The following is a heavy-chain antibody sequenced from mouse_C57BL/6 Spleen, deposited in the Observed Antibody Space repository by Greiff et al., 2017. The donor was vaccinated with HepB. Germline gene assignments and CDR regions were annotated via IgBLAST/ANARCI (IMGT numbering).Heavy chain of an antibody. V-gene: IGHV3-1*01. J-gene: IGHJ2*01. CDR1: GYSITSGYD. CDR3: ARGAQGYYFDY. Sequence: EVKLEESGPGMVKPSQSLSLTCTVTGYSITSGYDWHWIRHFPGNKLEWMGYISYSGSTNYNPSLKSRISITHDTSKNHFFLKLNSVTTEDTATYYCARGAQGYYFDYWGQGTTLTVSS. D-gene: IGHD3-2*02. CDR2: ISYSGST.